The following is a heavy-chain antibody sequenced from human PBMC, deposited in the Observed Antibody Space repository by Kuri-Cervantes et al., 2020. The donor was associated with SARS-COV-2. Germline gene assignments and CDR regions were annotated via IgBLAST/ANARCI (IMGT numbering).Heavy chain of an antibody. J-gene: IGHJ4*02. CDR1: GITFSSYA. V-gene: IGHV3-23*01. Sequence: GGSLRLSCAASGITFSSYAMSWVRQAPGKGLEWVSAITDDGGSTYHADSVKGRFTISRDNSKTTLFLQMNSPRAEDTAVYHCVKGSAASRPYYFDSWGQGTLVTVSS. D-gene: IGHD3-10*01. CDR3: VKGSAASRPYYFDS. CDR2: ITDDGGST.